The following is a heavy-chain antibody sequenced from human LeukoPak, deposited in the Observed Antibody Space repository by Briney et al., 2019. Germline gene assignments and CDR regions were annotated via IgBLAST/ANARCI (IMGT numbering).Heavy chain of an antibody. D-gene: IGHD5-18*01. CDR3: ARLIVDTAMVPFDY. CDR2: IYYSGST. V-gene: IGHV4-39*01. CDR1: GGSISSSSYY. Sequence: SETLSLTCTVSGGSISSSSYYWGWIRQPPGKGLEWIGSIYYSGSTYYNPSLKGRVTISVDTSKNQFSLKLSSVTAADTAVYYCARLIVDTAMVPFDYWGQGTLVTVPS. J-gene: IGHJ4*02.